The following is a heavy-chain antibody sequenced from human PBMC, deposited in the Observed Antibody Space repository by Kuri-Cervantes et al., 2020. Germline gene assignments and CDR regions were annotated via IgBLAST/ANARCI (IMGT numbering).Heavy chain of an antibody. J-gene: IGHJ4*02. V-gene: IGHV3-9*01. CDR1: GFTFSSYW. D-gene: IGHD3-10*01. CDR2: ISWNSGSI. Sequence: SLKISCAASGFTFSSYWMSWVRQAPGKGLERVSGISWNSGSIGYADSVKGRFTISRDNAKNSLYLQMSSLRAEDTALYYCAKDIGSTMVQGAMFDYWGQGTLVTVSS. CDR3: AKDIGSTMVQGAMFDY.